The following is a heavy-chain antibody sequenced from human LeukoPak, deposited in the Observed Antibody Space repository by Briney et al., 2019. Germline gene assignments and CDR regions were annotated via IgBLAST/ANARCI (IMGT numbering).Heavy chain of an antibody. D-gene: IGHD3-10*01. V-gene: IGHV4-59*12. CDR2: IYYSGST. Sequence: SETLSLTCTVSGGSISSYYWSWIRQPPGKGLEWIGYIYYSGSTNYNPSLKSRVTISVDTSKNQFSLKLSSVTAADTAVYYCARNPIRYYYGSGSYKRRWFDPWGQGTLVTVSS. J-gene: IGHJ5*02. CDR3: ARNPIRYYYGSGSYKRRWFDP. CDR1: GGSISSYY.